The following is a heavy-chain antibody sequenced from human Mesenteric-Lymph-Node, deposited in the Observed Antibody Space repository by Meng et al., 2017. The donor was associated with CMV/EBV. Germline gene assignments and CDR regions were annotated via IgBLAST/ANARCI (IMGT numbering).Heavy chain of an antibody. CDR2: ISSSDSYI. J-gene: IGHJ4*02. CDR1: GFTFSRYS. V-gene: IGHV3-21*01. CDR3: VRDSSGYYYFDF. Sequence: GASLKISCAASGFTFSRYSMNWLRQAQGKGLEWVSSISSSDSYIYYADSVKGRFTISRDNAKNSLYLQMNSLRAEDTAVYYCVRDSSGYYYFDFWGQGTLVTVSS. D-gene: IGHD3-22*01.